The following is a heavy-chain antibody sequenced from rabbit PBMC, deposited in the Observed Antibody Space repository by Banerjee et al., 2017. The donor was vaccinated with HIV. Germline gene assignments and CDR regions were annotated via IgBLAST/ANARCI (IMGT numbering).Heavy chain of an antibody. D-gene: IGHD4-2*01. CDR3: ARRDVGSGAYNL. V-gene: IGHV1S45*01. CDR2: MYSSSGST. Sequence: QEQLEESGGDLVKPEGSLTLTCKASGFDFGRNYWICWVRQAPGKRLELIACMYSSSGSTWYASWAKGRFTISKPSSTTVTLQMTSLTAADTATYFCARRDVGSGAYNLWGQGTLVTVS. J-gene: IGHJ4*01. CDR1: GFDFGRNYW.